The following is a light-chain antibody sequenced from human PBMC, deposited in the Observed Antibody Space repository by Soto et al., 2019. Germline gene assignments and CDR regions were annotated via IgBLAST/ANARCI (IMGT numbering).Light chain of an antibody. V-gene: IGLV4-60*02. CDR1: SGHSSYI. CDR2: LEGSGSY. CDR3: ETWDSNTRV. Sequence: QLVLTQSSSASASLGSSVKLTCTLSSGHSSYIIAWHQQQPGKAPRYLMKLEGSGSYNKGSGVPDRFSGSSSGADRYLTISNHQFEDEADYYCETWDSNTRVFGGGTNLTVL. J-gene: IGLJ2*01.